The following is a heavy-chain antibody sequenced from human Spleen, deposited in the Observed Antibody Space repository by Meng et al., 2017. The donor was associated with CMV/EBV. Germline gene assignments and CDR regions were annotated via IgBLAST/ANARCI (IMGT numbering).Heavy chain of an antibody. CDR1: GDTFNTFT. CDR3: AREPARRQYSSSGTYYYYGMDV. Sequence: VKVSCKASGDTFNTFTIDWVRQAPGQGLEWMGRILPTLDLTDYAQKFQGRVTVTADKSTTTAYLELSSLKSDDTAVYYCAREPARRQYSSSGTYYYYGMDVWGQGTTVTVSS. V-gene: IGHV1-69*10. D-gene: IGHD6-6*01. CDR2: ILPTLDLT. J-gene: IGHJ6*02.